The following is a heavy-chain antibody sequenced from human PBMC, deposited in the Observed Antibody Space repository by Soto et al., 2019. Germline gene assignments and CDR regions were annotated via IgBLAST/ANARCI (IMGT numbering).Heavy chain of an antibody. V-gene: IGHV4-39*01. CDR2: IYYSGST. D-gene: IGHD4-17*01. CDR1: GGCISSSSYY. CDR3: ARLGGDGDYVLIY. Sequence: SETLSLTCTVSGGCISSSSYYWGWIRQPPGKGLEWIGSIYYSGSTYYNPSLKSRVTISVDTSKNQFSLKLSSVTAADTAVYYCARLGGDGDYVLIYWGQGTLVTVSS. J-gene: IGHJ4*02.